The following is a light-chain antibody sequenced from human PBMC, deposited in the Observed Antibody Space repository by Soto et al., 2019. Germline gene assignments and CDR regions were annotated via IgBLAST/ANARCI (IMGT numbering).Light chain of an antibody. CDR2: EVT. CDR1: SSDVGDYNY. J-gene: IGLJ7*01. V-gene: IGLV2-14*01. CDR3: LSHTGSRTL. Sequence: QSALTQPASVSGSPGQSITISCTGASSDVGDYNYVSWYQEHPGQVPKLITFEVTTRPSGVSDRFSGSRSGNTASLTISGLQAEDEADYYCLSHTGSRTLFGGGTQLTVL.